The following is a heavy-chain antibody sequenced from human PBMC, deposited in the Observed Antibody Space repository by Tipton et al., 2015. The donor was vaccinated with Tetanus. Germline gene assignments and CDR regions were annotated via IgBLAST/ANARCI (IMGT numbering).Heavy chain of an antibody. CDR3: ARLIGESNAFDI. CDR2: INHSGST. CDR1: GGSFSGYY. D-gene: IGHD3-10*01. Sequence: TLSLTCAVYGGSFSGYYWSWIRQPPGKGLEWIGEINHSGSTNYNPSLKSRVTISVDTSKNQFSLKLSSVTAADTAVYYCARLIGESNAFDIWGQGTMVTVSS. J-gene: IGHJ3*02. V-gene: IGHV4-34*01.